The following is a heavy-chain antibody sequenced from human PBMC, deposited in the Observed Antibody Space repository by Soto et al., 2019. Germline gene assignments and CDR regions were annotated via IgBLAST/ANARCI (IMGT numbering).Heavy chain of an antibody. D-gene: IGHD6-19*01. CDR1: GFTFSSYG. CDR2: IWYDGSNK. CDR3: ARDGGSSGWQGYFDY. J-gene: IGHJ4*02. Sequence: GGSLRLSCAASGFTFSSYGMHWVRQAPGKGLEWVAVIWYDGSNKYYADSVKGRFTISRDNSKKTLYLQMNSLRAEDTAVYYCARDGGSSGWQGYFDYWGQGTLVTVSS. V-gene: IGHV3-33*01.